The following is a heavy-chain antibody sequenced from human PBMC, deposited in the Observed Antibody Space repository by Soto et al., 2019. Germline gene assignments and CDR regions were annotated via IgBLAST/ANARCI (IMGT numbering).Heavy chain of an antibody. D-gene: IGHD2-8*01. Sequence: SETLSLTCAVYNGSLSGYYWTWIRQSPGKGLEWIGEINHSGITNYNPSLESRVTISVDTSKDQFSLKLSSVTAADTALYYCARMRSIVIMVFAMEGNCFDTWGQGTLVTVSS. CDR2: INHSGIT. CDR3: ARMRSIVIMVFAMEGNCFDT. V-gene: IGHV4-34*01. J-gene: IGHJ5*02. CDR1: NGSLSGYY.